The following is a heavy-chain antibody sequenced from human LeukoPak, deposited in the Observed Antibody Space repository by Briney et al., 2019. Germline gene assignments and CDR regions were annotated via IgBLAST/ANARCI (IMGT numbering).Heavy chain of an antibody. CDR2: TGGSGDST. V-gene: IGHV3-23*01. D-gene: IGHD3-22*01. CDR3: ARDWAYYYDSSGYYDRGPAY. Sequence: PGGSLRLSCAASGFAFNTYMMSWVRQAPGKGLEWVSSTGGSGDSTHYSDSVKGRFTISRDNSKNMLYLQMNSLRAEDTAVYYCARDWAYYYDSSGYYDRGPAYWGQGTLVTVSS. CDR1: GFAFNTYM. J-gene: IGHJ4*02.